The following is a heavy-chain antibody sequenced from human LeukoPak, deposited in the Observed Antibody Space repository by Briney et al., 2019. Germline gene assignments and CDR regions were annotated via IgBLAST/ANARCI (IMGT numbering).Heavy chain of an antibody. D-gene: IGHD5-12*01. J-gene: IGHJ4*02. Sequence: GRSLRLSCAASGFTFDDYAMHWVRQSPGKGLEWVSGISWNSGKMGYADSVKGRFTISRDNAKNSLYLQMNSLRAEDTALYYCAKGRLRGLVDYWGQGALVTVSS. CDR1: GFTFDDYA. CDR2: ISWNSGKM. CDR3: AKGRLRGLVDY. V-gene: IGHV3-9*01.